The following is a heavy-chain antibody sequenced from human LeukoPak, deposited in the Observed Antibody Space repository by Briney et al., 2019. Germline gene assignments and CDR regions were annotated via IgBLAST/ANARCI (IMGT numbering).Heavy chain of an antibody. Sequence: GGSLRLSCAASGFTFSSYWMSWVRQAPGKGLEWVSAITDSGDGVYYADSVTGRFTISRDSSKDTLYLQMNNLRADDTAVYYCAKDSPILTIWGQGTMVTVSS. CDR3: AKDSPILTI. V-gene: IGHV3-23*01. CDR2: ITDSGDGV. J-gene: IGHJ3*02. D-gene: IGHD3-3*01. CDR1: GFTFSSYW.